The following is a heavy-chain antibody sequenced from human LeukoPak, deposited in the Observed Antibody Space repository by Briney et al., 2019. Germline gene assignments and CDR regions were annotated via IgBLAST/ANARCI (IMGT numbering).Heavy chain of an antibody. CDR1: GYTFTGYY. V-gene: IGHV1-46*01. Sequence: ASVKVSCKASGYTFTGYYMHWVRQAPGQGPEWMGVISPSGGSTTYAQKLQGRVTMTTDTSTNTAYMELRSLRSDDTAVYYCAGGSGSYYNVPHFDYWGQGTLVTVSS. CDR2: ISPSGGST. D-gene: IGHD3-10*01. CDR3: AGGSGSYYNVPHFDY. J-gene: IGHJ4*02.